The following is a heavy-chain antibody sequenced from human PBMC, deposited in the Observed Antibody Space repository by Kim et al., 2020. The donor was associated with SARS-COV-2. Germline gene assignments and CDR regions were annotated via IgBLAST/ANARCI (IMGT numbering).Heavy chain of an antibody. CDR3: ARAGQLVYDAFDI. J-gene: IGHJ3*02. D-gene: IGHD6-6*01. V-gene: IGHV1-2*02. Sequence: AEQCQGRVTMTRDTSISTADMELSRLRSDDTAVYYCARAGQLVYDAFDIWGQGTMVTVSS.